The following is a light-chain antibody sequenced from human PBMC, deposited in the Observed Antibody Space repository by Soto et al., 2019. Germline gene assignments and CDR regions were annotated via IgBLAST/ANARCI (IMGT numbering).Light chain of an antibody. V-gene: IGKV3-15*01. J-gene: IGKJ1*01. CDR3: HQYGDSPQT. CDR2: TAS. Sequence: EIVMTQSPATLSVSPGERATLSCRASQSVGSDLAWYQQKPGQAPRLLIYTASTRATGFPARFSGSGSGTEFTLTISRLEPEDFAVYFCHQYGDSPQTFGQGTKVDIK. CDR1: QSVGSD.